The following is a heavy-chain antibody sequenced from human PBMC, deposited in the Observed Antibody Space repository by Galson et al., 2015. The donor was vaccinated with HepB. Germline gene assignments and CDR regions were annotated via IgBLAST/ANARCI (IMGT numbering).Heavy chain of an antibody. D-gene: IGHD3-3*01. CDR1: GFSFNNYA. V-gene: IGHV3-23*01. Sequence: SLRLSCAASGFSFNNYAMSWVRQAPGKGLEWVSGITGSGGATYSADSVKGRFTISRDNSENTLYLQMNSLRVEDTAIYYCARAGDFWSGYPYYFDYWGQGTLVTVFS. CDR3: ARAGDFWSGYPYYFDY. J-gene: IGHJ4*02. CDR2: ITGSGGAT.